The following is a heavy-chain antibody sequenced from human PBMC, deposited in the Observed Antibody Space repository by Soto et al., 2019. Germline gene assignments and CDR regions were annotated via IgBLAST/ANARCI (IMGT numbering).Heavy chain of an antibody. J-gene: IGHJ6*03. CDR2: IQNDGST. Sequence: GSLRLSCVASGFSVKTTFVNWVRQAPGKGLEWVSLIQNDGSTFYSDSVKGRFTISKDRSRNTVYLQMNSLRDEDTAVYYCAKEYYYYMDVWGKGTTVTVSS. CDR1: GFSVKTTF. CDR3: AKEYYYYMDV. V-gene: IGHV3-66*01.